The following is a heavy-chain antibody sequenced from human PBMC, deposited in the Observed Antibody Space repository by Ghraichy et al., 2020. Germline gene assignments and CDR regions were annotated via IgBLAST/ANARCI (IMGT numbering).Heavy chain of an antibody. J-gene: IGHJ5*02. Sequence: SQTLSLTCTVSGGSISSYYWSWIRQPPGKGLEWIGYIYTSGSTNYNPSLKSRVTISVDTSKNQFSLKLSSVTAADTAVYYCARGSSGWYEGRLDWFDPWGQGTLVTVSS. CDR2: IYTSGST. V-gene: IGHV4-4*09. D-gene: IGHD6-19*01. CDR1: GGSISSYY. CDR3: ARGSSGWYEGRLDWFDP.